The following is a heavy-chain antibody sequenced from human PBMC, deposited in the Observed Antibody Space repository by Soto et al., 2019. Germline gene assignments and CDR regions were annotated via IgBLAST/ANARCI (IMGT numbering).Heavy chain of an antibody. CDR3: ARTDIVVIPAEFDY. Sequence: GGSLRLSCAASGFTFSSYAMTWVRQAPGKGLDWVSSISAGDATTYYADSVKGRFTISRDNSRNTLYLQMNSLRAEDTAVYYCARTDIVVIPAEFDYWGQGTLVTVSS. D-gene: IGHD2-2*01. CDR1: GFTFSSYA. V-gene: IGHV3-23*01. J-gene: IGHJ4*02. CDR2: ISAGDATT.